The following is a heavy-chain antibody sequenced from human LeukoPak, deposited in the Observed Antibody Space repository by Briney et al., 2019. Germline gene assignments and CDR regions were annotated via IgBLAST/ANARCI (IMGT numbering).Heavy chain of an antibody. Sequence: GGSLRLSFAASGFTVSSNYMSWVRQAPGKGLEWVSSITSSSYIYYADSMKGRFTISRDNAKNSLYLQMNSLRAEDTAVYYCAREQYYGSGSYYICWFDTWGQGSLVTVSS. V-gene: IGHV3-69-1*01. CDR2: ITSSSYI. CDR3: AREQYYGSGSYYICWFDT. D-gene: IGHD3-10*01. J-gene: IGHJ5*02. CDR1: GFTVSSNY.